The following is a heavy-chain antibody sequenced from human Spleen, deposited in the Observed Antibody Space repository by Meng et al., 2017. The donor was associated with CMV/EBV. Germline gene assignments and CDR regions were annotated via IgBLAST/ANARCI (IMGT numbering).Heavy chain of an antibody. CDR2: LIPILGVT. D-gene: IGHD3-10*01. CDR3: ARSDSTGSYLDY. V-gene: IGHV1-69*02. Sequence: SVKVSCKASGGTFSSHTINWVRQAPGQGLEWVGRLIPILGVTNYARSLQGRVTITADKSATTAYLELSSLRFEDTAVYFCARSDSTGSYLDYWGQGTLVTVSS. CDR1: GGTFSSHT. J-gene: IGHJ4*02.